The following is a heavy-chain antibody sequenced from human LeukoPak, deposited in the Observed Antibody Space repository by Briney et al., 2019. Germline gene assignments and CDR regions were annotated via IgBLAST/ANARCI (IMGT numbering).Heavy chain of an antibody. Sequence: APVKVSCKPFGSTFTTYFMHWVRQSPRHGLKCWRVFNPSSVSTTYSQKFQSRVTMTKDTTTSTVYMDLRSLRPEGTALYHCARAVGPRGGNWFDPWGQGTLVTVSS. V-gene: IGHV1-46*01. CDR3: ARAVGPRGGNWFDP. D-gene: IGHD1-26*01. CDR2: FNPSSVST. CDR1: GSTFTTYF. J-gene: IGHJ5*02.